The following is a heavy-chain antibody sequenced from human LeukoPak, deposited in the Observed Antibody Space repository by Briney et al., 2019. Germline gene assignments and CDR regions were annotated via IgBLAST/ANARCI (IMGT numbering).Heavy chain of an antibody. CDR3: ARGVMSSGSYYFDY. Sequence: SETLSLTCAVYGGSFSGYYWSWIRQPPGKGLEWIGEINHSGSTNYNPSLKSRATISVDTSKNQFSLKLSSVTAADTAVYYCARGVMSSGSYYFDYWGQGTLVTVSS. CDR2: INHSGST. J-gene: IGHJ4*02. CDR1: GGSFSGYY. D-gene: IGHD1-26*01. V-gene: IGHV4-34*01.